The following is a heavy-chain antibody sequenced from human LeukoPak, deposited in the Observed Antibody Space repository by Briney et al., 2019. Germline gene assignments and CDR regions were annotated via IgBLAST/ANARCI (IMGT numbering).Heavy chain of an antibody. CDR3: ARSPNLLAGVRGVIQYYMDV. J-gene: IGHJ6*03. CDR2: ISSSSSYI. D-gene: IGHD3-10*01. Sequence: GGSLRLSCAASGFTFSSYSMNWVRQAPGKGLEWVSSISSSSSYIYYADSVKGRFTISRDNAKNSLYLQMNSLRAEDTAVYYCARSPNLLAGVRGVIQYYMDVWGKGTTVTVSS. CDR1: GFTFSSYS. V-gene: IGHV3-21*01.